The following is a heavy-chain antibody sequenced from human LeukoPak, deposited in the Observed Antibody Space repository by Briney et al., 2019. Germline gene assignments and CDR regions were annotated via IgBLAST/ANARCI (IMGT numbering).Heavy chain of an antibody. CDR3: ARDGLYSNGYSYFDS. CDR2: IHSSGST. J-gene: IGHJ4*02. D-gene: IGHD5-18*01. CDR1: GVSISTYH. V-gene: IGHV4-4*07. Sequence: PSETQSLTCTVSGVSISTYHWSWIRQPAGKGLEWIGRIHSSGSTNYDPSLKSRVTMSIDTSKNQFSLKVTSVTAADTAVYYCARDGLYSNGYSYFDSWGQGTLVTVSS.